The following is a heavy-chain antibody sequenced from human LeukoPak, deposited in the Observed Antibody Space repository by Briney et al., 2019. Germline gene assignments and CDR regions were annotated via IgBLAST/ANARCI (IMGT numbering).Heavy chain of an antibody. V-gene: IGHV3-21*01. CDR1: GFTFSSYS. CDR3: ARDLPTLAAAGGNYGMDV. Sequence: PGGSLRLSCAASGFTFSSYSMNWVRQAPGKGLEWVSSISSSSSYIYYADSVKGRFTISRDNAKNSLYLQMNSLRAEDTAVYYCARDLPTLAAAGGNYGMDVWGQGTTVTVSS. J-gene: IGHJ6*02. CDR2: ISSSSSYI. D-gene: IGHD6-13*01.